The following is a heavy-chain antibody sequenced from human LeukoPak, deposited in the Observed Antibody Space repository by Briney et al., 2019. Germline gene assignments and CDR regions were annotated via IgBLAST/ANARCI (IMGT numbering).Heavy chain of an antibody. CDR1: GGSISSYY. CDR2: IYTSGST. Sequence: SETLSLTCTVSGGSISSYYWSWIRQPAGKGLEWIGRIYTSGSTNYNPSLKSRVTMSVDTSKNQFSLKLSSVTAADTAVYYCARDHQEKYYYDSSGSVFFDYWGQGTLVTVSS. D-gene: IGHD3-22*01. V-gene: IGHV4-4*07. J-gene: IGHJ4*02. CDR3: ARDHQEKYYYDSSGSVFFDY.